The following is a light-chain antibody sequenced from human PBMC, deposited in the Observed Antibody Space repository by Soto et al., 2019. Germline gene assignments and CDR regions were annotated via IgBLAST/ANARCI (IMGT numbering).Light chain of an antibody. CDR2: DAS. CDR1: QSISNW. V-gene: IGKV1-5*01. J-gene: IGKJ2*03. CDR3: QHYHGR. Sequence: DIQMTQSPSTLSASVGDRVTITCRPSQSISNWLAWYHQKPGKAPKVLIYDASSFKSGVPSRFSGSGSGTEFTLTINRLQPDDFETYYCQHYHGRFGQGTRLEI.